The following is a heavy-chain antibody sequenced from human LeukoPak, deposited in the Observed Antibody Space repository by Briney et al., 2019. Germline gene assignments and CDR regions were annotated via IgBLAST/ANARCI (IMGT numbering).Heavy chain of an antibody. J-gene: IGHJ4*02. CDR2: IKQDGSEK. CDR3: ASWCSSTSCYGGAMVNY. Sequence: GGSLRLSCAVSGFTFSSNWMSWVRQAPGMGLEWVANIKQDGSEKYYVDSVKGRFTISRDNAKNSLYLQMNSLRAEDTAVYYCASWCSSTSCYGGAMVNYWGQGTLVTVSS. CDR1: GFTFSSNW. V-gene: IGHV3-7*01. D-gene: IGHD2-2*01.